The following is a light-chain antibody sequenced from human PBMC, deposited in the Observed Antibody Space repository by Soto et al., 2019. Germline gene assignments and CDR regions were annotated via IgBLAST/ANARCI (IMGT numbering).Light chain of an antibody. Sequence: QSALTQPASVSGSAGRSITISCTGSSSDVGGYNYVSWYQQQPGKAPKLLIYEVSNRPSGVSNRFSGSKSGNTASLTISGLQAEDESDYYCSSYTSSSPWVFGGGTKLTV. J-gene: IGLJ3*02. CDR3: SSYTSSSPWV. CDR2: EVS. V-gene: IGLV2-14*01. CDR1: SSDVGGYNY.